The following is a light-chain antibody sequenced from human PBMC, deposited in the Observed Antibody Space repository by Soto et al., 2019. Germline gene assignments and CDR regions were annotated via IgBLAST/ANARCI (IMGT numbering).Light chain of an antibody. CDR1: QSVRSN. J-gene: IGKJ4*01. Sequence: EIGVTQSASTLSASAGDRVTLSWGASQSVRSNSAWYQQKPGQAPRLLIYGASIRATGIPARFSGSGYGTEFTLTISSLQPEDFAVYYCHQYNSWPLAFGGGTKVDIK. CDR3: HQYNSWPLA. V-gene: IGKV3-15*01. CDR2: GAS.